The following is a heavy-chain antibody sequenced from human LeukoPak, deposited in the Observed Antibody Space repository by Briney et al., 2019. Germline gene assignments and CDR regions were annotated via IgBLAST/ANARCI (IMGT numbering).Heavy chain of an antibody. CDR2: IIPIFGTA. CDR1: GGTFSSYA. V-gene: IGHV1-69*13. Sequence: SVKVSCKASGGTFSSYAISWVRQAAGQGLEWMGGIIPIFGTANYAQKFQGRVTIAADESTSTAYMELSSLRSEDTAVYYCARFGSGSYKFGAFDIWGQGTMVTVSS. CDR3: ARFGSGSYKFGAFDI. D-gene: IGHD3-10*01. J-gene: IGHJ3*02.